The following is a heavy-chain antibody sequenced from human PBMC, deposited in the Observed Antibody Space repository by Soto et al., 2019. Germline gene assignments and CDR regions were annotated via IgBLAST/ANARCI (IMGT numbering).Heavy chain of an antibody. Sequence: EVQLLESGGDLVQPGGSLRLSCAASGFTFSNYAMTWVRQAPGKGLEWVSAISSSGGSTYYADSVKGRFTISRDNSKNTLYLQMNSLRAEDTAIYYCAKDLSGYSRPYWGQGTLVTVSS. CDR2: ISSSGGST. CDR3: AKDLSGYSRPY. V-gene: IGHV3-23*01. CDR1: GFTFSNYA. D-gene: IGHD6-13*01. J-gene: IGHJ4*02.